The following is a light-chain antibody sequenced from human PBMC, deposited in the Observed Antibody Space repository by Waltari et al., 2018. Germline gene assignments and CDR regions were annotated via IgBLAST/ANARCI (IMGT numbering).Light chain of an antibody. J-gene: IGLJ1*01. CDR1: SLRSYY. Sequence: SSELTQDPAVSVALGQTARITCQGDSLRSYYAHWYNQKPGQAPRLVMYGKNNRPPGIPDRFSGSYSGDTASLTITGAQAEDEADYYCNSRDSNGNPFVFGPGTKVTVL. CDR3: NSRDSNGNPFV. V-gene: IGLV3-19*01. CDR2: GKN.